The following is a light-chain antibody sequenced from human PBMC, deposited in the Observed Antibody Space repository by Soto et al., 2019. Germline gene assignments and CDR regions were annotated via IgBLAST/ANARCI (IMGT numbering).Light chain of an antibody. Sequence: DIQMTQSPSTLSASVGDRVTITCRASQSISRGLAWYHQKPGKAPKVLIYDASSVESGVSSRCSGSGSGTEFSLTIHSLQPDDFATYYCQQKNDSWTVGQGTRGEIK. CDR3: QQKNDSWT. CDR1: QSISRG. CDR2: DAS. J-gene: IGKJ1*01. V-gene: IGKV1-5*01.